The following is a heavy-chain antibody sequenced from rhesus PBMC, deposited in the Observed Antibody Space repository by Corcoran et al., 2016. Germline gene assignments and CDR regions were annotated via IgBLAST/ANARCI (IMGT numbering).Heavy chain of an antibody. J-gene: IGHJ4*01. CDR3: ARLGQVDDY. CDR2: IYGSGSST. CDR1: GGSISSSY. Sequence: QLQLQESGPGLVKPSETLSVTCAVSGGSISSSYWSWIRQAPGKGLEWIGYIYGSGSSTNYNPSLKSRVTLSVDTSKNQLSLKLSSVTAADTAVYYCARLGQVDDYWGQGVLVTV. D-gene: IGHD2-39*02. V-gene: IGHV4-169*01.